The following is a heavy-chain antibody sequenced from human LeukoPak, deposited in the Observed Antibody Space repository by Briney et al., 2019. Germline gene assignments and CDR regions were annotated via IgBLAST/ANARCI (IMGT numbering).Heavy chain of an antibody. V-gene: IGHV1-18*01. D-gene: IGHD3-22*01. CDR3: ARIPSDSSGYYYVGYIQH. CDR2: ISAYNGNT. CDR1: GYTYTTYG. Sequence: ASVKVSCKASGYTYTTYGISWVRQAPGQGLEWMGWISAYNGNTNYAQKLQGRVTMTTDTSTSTAYMELRSLGSDDTAVYYCARIPSDSSGYYYVGYIQHWGQGTLVTVSS. J-gene: IGHJ1*01.